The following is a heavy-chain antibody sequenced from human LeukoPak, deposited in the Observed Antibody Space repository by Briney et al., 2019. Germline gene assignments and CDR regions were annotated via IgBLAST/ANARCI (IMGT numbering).Heavy chain of an antibody. D-gene: IGHD3-16*01. J-gene: IGHJ6*04. CDR2: ITRDGSST. V-gene: IGHV3-74*01. CDR1: GFTFSSSW. Sequence: HPGGSLRLSCAASGFTFSSSWMHWVRQAPGKGLVWVSRITRDGSSTTYADSVKGRFTTSRDNAKNTLYLQMGSLRDDDTAVYYCARDPGYESWSPFWGGMDVWGNGTTVIVSS. CDR3: ARDPGYESWSPFWGGMDV.